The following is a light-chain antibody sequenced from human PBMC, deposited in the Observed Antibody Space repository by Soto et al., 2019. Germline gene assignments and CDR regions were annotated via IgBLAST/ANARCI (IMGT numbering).Light chain of an antibody. J-gene: IGLJ1*01. CDR2: DVS. V-gene: IGLV2-14*01. Sequence: QLVLTQPASVSGSPGQSITISCTGTSSDVGAYNSVSWYQQHPGKAPKLIIYDVSTRPSGISDRFSGSKSGNTASLTISGLQAEDESDYYCSSYTTSVTYVFATGTKLTVL. CDR3: SSYTTSVTYV. CDR1: SSDVGAYNS.